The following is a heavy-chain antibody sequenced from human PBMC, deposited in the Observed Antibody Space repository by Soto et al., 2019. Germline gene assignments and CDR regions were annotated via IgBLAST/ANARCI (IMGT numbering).Heavy chain of an antibody. D-gene: IGHD6-6*01. J-gene: IGHJ4*02. CDR1: GGTFSSYT. V-gene: IGHV1-69*02. CDR3: ARIEPSSSTPGSY. Sequence: QVQLVQSGAEVKKPGSSVKVSCKASGGTFSSYTISWVRQAPGQWLEWMGRIIPILGIANYAQKFQGRVTITADKSTSTAYMELSSLRSEDTAVYYCARIEPSSSTPGSYWGQGTLVTVSS. CDR2: IIPILGIA.